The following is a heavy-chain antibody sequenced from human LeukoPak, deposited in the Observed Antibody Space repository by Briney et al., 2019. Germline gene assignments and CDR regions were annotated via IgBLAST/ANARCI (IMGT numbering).Heavy chain of an antibody. V-gene: IGHV7-4-1*02. CDR2: INTNTGNP. D-gene: IGHD6-19*01. CDR3: ARVLAVAEIYWFDP. Sequence: ASVKVSCKASGYTFTSYAMNWVRQAPGQGLEWVGWINTNTGNPTYAQGFTGRFVFSLDTSVSTAYLQISSLKAEDTAVYYCARVLAVAEIYWFDPWGQGTLVTVSS. J-gene: IGHJ5*02. CDR1: GYTFTSYA.